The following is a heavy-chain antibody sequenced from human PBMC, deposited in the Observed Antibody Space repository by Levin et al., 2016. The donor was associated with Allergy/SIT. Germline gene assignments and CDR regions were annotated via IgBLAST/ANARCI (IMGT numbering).Heavy chain of an antibody. V-gene: IGHV3-30*18. J-gene: IGHJ4*02. Sequence: SLKISCAASGFTFSSYGMHWVRQAPGKGLEWVAVISYDGSNKYYADSVKGRFTISRDNSKNTLYLQMNSLRAEDTAVYYCAKDRSSGWYFDYWGQGTLVTVSS. D-gene: IGHD6-19*01. CDR2: ISYDGSNK. CDR3: AKDRSSGWYFDY. CDR1: GFTFSSYG.